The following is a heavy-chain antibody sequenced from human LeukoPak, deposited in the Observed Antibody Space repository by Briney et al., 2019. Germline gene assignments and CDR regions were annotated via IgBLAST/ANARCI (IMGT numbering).Heavy chain of an antibody. CDR3: ATSDDLWSGMDN. CDR2: ISSSSSYI. CDR1: GFTFSSSS. Sequence: GGSLRLSCAVSGFTFSSSSMYWVRQAPGKGLEWVSSISSSSSYIYYADSVKGRFTISRDNAKNSLYLQMDSLRAEDTAVYYCATSDDLWSGMDNWGQGTLVTVSS. V-gene: IGHV3-21*01. D-gene: IGHD3-3*01. J-gene: IGHJ4*02.